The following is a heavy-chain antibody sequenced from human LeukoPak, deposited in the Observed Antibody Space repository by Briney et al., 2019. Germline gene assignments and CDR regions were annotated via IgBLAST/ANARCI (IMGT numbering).Heavy chain of an antibody. CDR2: ISSSSITI. J-gene: IGHJ4*02. CDR1: GFTFSSYS. Sequence: GGSLRLSCAASGFTFSSYSMNWVRQAPGKGLEWVSYISSSSITIYYADSVKGRFTISRDNAKNSLYLQMNSLRAEDTAVYYCASAVGGSSPFDYWGQGTLVTVSS. D-gene: IGHD6-6*01. V-gene: IGHV3-48*01. CDR3: ASAVGGSSPFDY.